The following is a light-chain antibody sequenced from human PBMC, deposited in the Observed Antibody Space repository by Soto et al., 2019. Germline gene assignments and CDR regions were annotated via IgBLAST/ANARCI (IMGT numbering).Light chain of an antibody. CDR3: QHYNSYSEA. CDR1: QTISSW. V-gene: IGKV1-5*03. Sequence: DIQMTQSPSTLSGSVGYRVTITVRASQTISSWLAWYQQKPGKAPKLLIYKASTLKSGVPSRFSGSGSGTEFTLTISSLQPDDFATYYCQHYNSYSEAFGQGTKVDIK. CDR2: KAS. J-gene: IGKJ1*01.